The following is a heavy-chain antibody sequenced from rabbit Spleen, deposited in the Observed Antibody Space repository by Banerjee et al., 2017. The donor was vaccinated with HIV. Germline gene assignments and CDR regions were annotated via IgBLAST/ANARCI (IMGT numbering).Heavy chain of an antibody. Sequence: QEHLEESGGGLVKPETSLTLTCKASGFSFSDRDVMCWVRQAPGKGLEWIACINAATAKPVYATWAKGRFTISRTSSTTVTLRMTSLTAADTATYFCARDLVGVIGWNFYLWGPGTLVTVS. CDR2: INAATAKP. J-gene: IGHJ4*01. CDR3: ARDLVGVIGWNFYL. V-gene: IGHV1S45*01. CDR1: GFSFSDRDV. D-gene: IGHD1-1*01.